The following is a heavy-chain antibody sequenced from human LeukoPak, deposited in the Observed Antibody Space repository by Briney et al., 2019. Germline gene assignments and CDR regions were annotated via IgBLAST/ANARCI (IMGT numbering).Heavy chain of an antibody. D-gene: IGHD2-2*01. CDR2: INHSGST. CDR3: AREGCNSTRCYYGSFDY. V-gene: IGHV4-34*01. CDR1: GGSFSGYY. J-gene: IGHJ4*02. Sequence: SETLSLTCAVYGGSFSGYYWSWIRQPPGKGLEWIGEINHSGSTNYNPSLKSRVTISVDTSKNQFSLKLSSVTAADTAVYYCAREGCNSTRCYYGSFDYWGQGTLVTVSS.